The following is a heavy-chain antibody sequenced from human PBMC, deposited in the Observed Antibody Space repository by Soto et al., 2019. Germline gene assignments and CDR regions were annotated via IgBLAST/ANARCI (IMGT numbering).Heavy chain of an antibody. CDR2: IYSGGST. J-gene: IGHJ4*02. CDR3: ARAQSSGNYYSDY. D-gene: IGHD1-26*01. V-gene: IGHV3-53*01. CDR1: GFTVSSNY. Sequence: PGGSLSLSCAASGFTVSSNYMSWVRQAPGKGLEWVSVIYSGGSTYYANSVKGRFTISRDNSENTLYVQMNSLRAEDTAVYYCARAQSSGNYYSDYWGQGTLVTVSS.